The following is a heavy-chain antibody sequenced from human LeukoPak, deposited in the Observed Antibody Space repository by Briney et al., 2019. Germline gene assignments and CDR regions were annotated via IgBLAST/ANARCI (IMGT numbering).Heavy chain of an antibody. CDR2: ISYDGSNK. V-gene: IGHV3-30-3*02. CDR3: AKSHSRASYTLDY. D-gene: IGHD6-19*01. J-gene: IGHJ4*02. CDR1: GFTFSSYA. Sequence: GRSLRLSCAASGFTFSSYAMHWVRQAPGKGLEWVAVISYDGSNKYYADSVKGRFTISRDNSKNTLYLQMNSLRAEDTAVYYCAKSHSRASYTLDYWGQGTLVTVSS.